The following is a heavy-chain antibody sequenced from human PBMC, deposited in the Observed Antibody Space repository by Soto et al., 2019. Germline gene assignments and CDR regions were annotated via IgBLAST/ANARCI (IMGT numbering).Heavy chain of an antibody. CDR2: IFFSGRT. J-gene: IGHJ4*01. Sequence: LSLTCTVSGGAVNSVDYYWGWIRQRPAECLEWIGYIFFSGRTDYNPSLKSRVSISVDTSKNQFSLEVTSVTAADTAVYYCARFQRGNAFGHFYYWGRGTLDTGSS. D-gene: IGHD2-2*01. CDR1: GGAVNSVDYY. V-gene: IGHV4-30-4*01. CDR3: ARFQRGNAFGHFYY.